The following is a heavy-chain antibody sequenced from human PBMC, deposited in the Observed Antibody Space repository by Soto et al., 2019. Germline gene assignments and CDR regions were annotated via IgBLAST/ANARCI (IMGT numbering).Heavy chain of an antibody. D-gene: IGHD2-15*01. Sequence: QVQLQESGPGLVKSSETLSLTCNVSGGSITGAYYWNWIRQHPGKGLEWIGSIHYRGSTYYNPSLKTRITISLDRSNNQFSLKLSSVTVADTAVYSCARVRDSFGLDVWGQGTTVTVSS. J-gene: IGHJ6*02. V-gene: IGHV4-31*03. CDR2: IHYRGST. CDR3: ARVRDSFGLDV. CDR1: GGSITGAYY.